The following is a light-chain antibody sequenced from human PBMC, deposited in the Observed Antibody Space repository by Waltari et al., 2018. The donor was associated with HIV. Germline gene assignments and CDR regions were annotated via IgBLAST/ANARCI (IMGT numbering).Light chain of an antibody. Sequence: VLTQSPATLSLSPGERGSLSCLTSQDVYTYLAWYQQKPGQPPRLLIHNASNRAPGIPARFSGGGSGTDFTLTISSVEPEDFAVYYCQQRGSRPFIFGPVTRVEIK. V-gene: IGKV3-11*01. CDR3: QQRGSRPFI. CDR2: NAS. J-gene: IGKJ3*01. CDR1: QDVYTY.